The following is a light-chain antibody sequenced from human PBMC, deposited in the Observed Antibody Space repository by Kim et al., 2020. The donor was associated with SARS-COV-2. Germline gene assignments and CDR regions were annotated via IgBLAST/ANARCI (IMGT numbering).Light chain of an antibody. J-gene: IGLJ3*02. CDR1: SSNIGTRYH. V-gene: IGLV1-40*01. CDR3: QSFDSALSGWV. Sequence: QRVTISCTGSSSNIGTRYHVHWYQQLPGTAPKFLIYGNNNRPSGVPDRFSGSMSGTSASLAITGLQPEDEADYYCQSFDSALSGWVFGGGTKLTVL. CDR2: GNN.